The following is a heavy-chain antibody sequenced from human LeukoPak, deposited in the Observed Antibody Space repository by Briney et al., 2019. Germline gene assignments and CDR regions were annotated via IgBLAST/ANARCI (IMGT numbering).Heavy chain of an antibody. D-gene: IGHD3-10*01. Sequence: GGSLRLSCAASGSTFSSYGMHWVRQAPGKGLEWVAVISYDGSNKYYADSVKGRFTISRDNSKNTLYLQMNSLRAEDTAVYYCAKDFARVRGVIITVGAFDIWGQGTMVTVSS. CDR1: GSTFSSYG. J-gene: IGHJ3*02. CDR3: AKDFARVRGVIITVGAFDI. V-gene: IGHV3-30*18. CDR2: ISYDGSNK.